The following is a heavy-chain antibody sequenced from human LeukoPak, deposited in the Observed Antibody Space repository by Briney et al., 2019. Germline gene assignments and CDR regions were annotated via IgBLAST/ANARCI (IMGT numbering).Heavy chain of an antibody. J-gene: IGHJ4*02. V-gene: IGHV4-39*07. CDR1: GGSISSSSYY. CDR2: INHSGST. D-gene: IGHD3-10*01. CDR3: ATSYYYGSGSPDY. Sequence: SETLSLTCTVSGGSISSSSYYWSWIRQPPGKGLEWIGEINHSGSTNYNPSLKSRVTISVDTSKNQFSLKLSSVTAADTAVYYCATSYYYGSGSPDYWGQGTLVTVSS.